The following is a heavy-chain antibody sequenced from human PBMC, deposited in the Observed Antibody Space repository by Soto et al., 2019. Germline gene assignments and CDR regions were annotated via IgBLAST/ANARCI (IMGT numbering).Heavy chain of an antibody. CDR3: VKAVFSGYYYVPFDY. CDR2: IGSSDTTI. CDR1: GFTFSDYY. J-gene: IGHJ4*02. D-gene: IGHD3-22*01. Sequence: PGGSLRLSCAASGFTFSDYYMSWIRQDPGKGLEWVSYIGSSDTTISYADSVKGRFTISRDNSKNTLYLQMSSLRTEDTAVYYCVKAVFSGYYYVPFDYWGQGTLVTVSS. V-gene: IGHV3-11*04.